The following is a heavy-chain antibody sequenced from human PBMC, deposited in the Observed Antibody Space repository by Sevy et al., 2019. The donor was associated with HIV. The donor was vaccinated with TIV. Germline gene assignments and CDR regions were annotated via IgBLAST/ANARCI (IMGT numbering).Heavy chain of an antibody. V-gene: IGHV1-2*02. CDR3: ARDVAAPLYYYYGMDV. J-gene: IGHJ6*02. CDR1: GYTYTGYY. CDR2: INPNSGGT. D-gene: IGHD2-15*01. Sequence: ASVKVSCKASGYTYTGYYMHWVRQAPGQGLEWIGWINPNSGGTNYAQKFQGRVTMTRDTSISTAYMELSRLRSDDTAVYYCARDVAAPLYYYYGMDVWGQGTTVTVSS.